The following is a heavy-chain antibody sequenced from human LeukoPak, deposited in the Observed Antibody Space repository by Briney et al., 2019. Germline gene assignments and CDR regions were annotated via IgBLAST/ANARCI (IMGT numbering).Heavy chain of an antibody. CDR2: IKQDGSEK. V-gene: IGHV3-7*01. J-gene: IGHJ4*02. CDR1: GFSFSSYW. CDR3: ARIEYYDFWRGGYFDY. Sequence: PGGSLRLSCSASGFSFSSYWMSWVRQAPGKGLEWVANIKQDGSEKYYVDSVKGRFTISRDNAKNSLYLQMNSLRAEDTAVYYCARIEYYDFWRGGYFDYWGQGTLVTVSS. D-gene: IGHD3-3*01.